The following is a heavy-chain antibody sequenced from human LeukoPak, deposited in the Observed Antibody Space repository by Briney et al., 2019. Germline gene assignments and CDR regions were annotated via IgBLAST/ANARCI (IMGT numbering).Heavy chain of an antibody. J-gene: IGHJ3*02. CDR1: GFTFSSYG. Sequence: GGSLRLSCAASGFTFSSYGMSWVRQAPGKGLEWVSAISGSGGSTYYADSVKGRFTISRDNSKNTLHLQMNSLRAEDTAVYYCAKDRAGGLLRYFDWERDAFDIWGQGTMVTVSS. D-gene: IGHD3-9*01. CDR3: AKDRAGGLLRYFDWERDAFDI. CDR2: ISGSGGST. V-gene: IGHV3-23*01.